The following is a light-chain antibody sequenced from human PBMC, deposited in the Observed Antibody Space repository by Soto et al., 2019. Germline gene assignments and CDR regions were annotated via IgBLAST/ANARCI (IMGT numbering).Light chain of an antibody. CDR3: QQYGRSPWT. CDR1: QSVSSN. Sequence: EIVLTQSQATLSLSPGERATLSCRASQSVSSNLAWYQQKPCQAPRLLIYGASSRATGIPDRFSGSGSGTDFTLTISRLEPEDFAVYYCQQYGRSPWTFGQGTKVDIK. CDR2: GAS. J-gene: IGKJ1*01. V-gene: IGKV3-20*01.